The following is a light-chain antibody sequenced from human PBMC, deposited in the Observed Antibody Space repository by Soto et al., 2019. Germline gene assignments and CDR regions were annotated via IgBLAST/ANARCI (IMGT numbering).Light chain of an antibody. CDR3: SSYTTSGSLV. V-gene: IGLV2-14*01. CDR2: DVS. J-gene: IGLJ2*01. Sequence: QPVLTQPASVSGSPGQSITIFCTGTSSDVGGYNYVSWYQQHPGKAPKLMIYDVSNRPSGVSNRFSGSKSGNTASLTISGLQAEDEADYYCSSYTTSGSLVFGGGTKLTVL. CDR1: SSDVGGYNY.